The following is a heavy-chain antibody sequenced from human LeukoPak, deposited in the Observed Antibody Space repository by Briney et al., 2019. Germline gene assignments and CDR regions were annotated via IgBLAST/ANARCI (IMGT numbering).Heavy chain of an antibody. Sequence: GGSLRLYCAASGFTFSSYSMNWVRQAPGKGLEWVSSISSSSSYIYYADSVKGRFTISRDNAKNSLYVQVNSLRAGDTAVYYCARISGSRSYVYFDYWGQGTLVTVSS. J-gene: IGHJ4*02. CDR2: ISSSSSYI. D-gene: IGHD3-10*01. V-gene: IGHV3-21*01. CDR3: ARISGSRSYVYFDY. CDR1: GFTFSSYS.